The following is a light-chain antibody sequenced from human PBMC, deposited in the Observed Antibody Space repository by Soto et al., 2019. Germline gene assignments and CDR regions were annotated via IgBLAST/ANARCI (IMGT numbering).Light chain of an antibody. CDR2: DVS. V-gene: IGLV2-14*01. Sequence: QSVLTQPASVSGSPGQSITISCTGTSSDVGGYNYVSWYQQHPGKAPNLMIYDVSNRPSGVSNRFSGSKSGNTASLTISGLQAEDEADYYCSSYTSSSTLCVFGTGTKLTVL. J-gene: IGLJ1*01. CDR3: SSYTSSSTLCV. CDR1: SSDVGGYNY.